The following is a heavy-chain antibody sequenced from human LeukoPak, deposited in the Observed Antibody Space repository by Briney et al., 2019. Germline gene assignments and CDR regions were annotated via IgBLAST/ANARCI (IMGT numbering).Heavy chain of an antibody. J-gene: IGHJ6*02. D-gene: IGHD1-7*01. CDR1: GFTFSSYA. CDR3: AKWYNWNYAGMDV. V-gene: IGHV3-23*01. CDR2: ISGSGGST. Sequence: GASLRLSCAASGFTFSSYAMSWVRQAPGKGLEGVSAISGSGGSTYYADSVKGRFTISRHNSKNTLYLQMNSLRAEDTAVYYCAKWYNWNYAGMDVWGQGTTVTVSS.